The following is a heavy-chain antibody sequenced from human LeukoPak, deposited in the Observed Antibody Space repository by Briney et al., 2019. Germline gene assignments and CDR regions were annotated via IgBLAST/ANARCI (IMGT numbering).Heavy chain of an antibody. Sequence: PGGSLRLSCAASGFTFSKYWMLWVRQAAGRGVEGVARINTDGTVTTYADSVKGRFTISRDNAKNTLYLQMNSLRAEDTAVYYCARRPKGYYYDSSGFFDYWGQGTLVTVSS. V-gene: IGHV3-74*01. CDR1: GFTFSKYW. J-gene: IGHJ4*02. CDR3: ARRPKGYYYDSSGFFDY. D-gene: IGHD3-22*01. CDR2: INTDGTVT.